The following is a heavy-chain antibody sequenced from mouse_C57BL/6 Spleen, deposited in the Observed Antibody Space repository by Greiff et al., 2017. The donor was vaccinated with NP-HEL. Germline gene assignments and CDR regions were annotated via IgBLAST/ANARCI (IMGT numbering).Heavy chain of an antibody. CDR3: ARVPSRSYDYFDY. Sequence: EVQGVESGGGLVKPGGSLKLSCAASGFTFSSYAMSWVRQTPEKRLEWVATISDGGSYTYYPDNVKGRFTISRDNAKNNLYLQMSHLKSEDTAMYYCARVPSRSYDYFDYWGQGTTLTVSS. V-gene: IGHV5-4*01. D-gene: IGHD1-1*01. CDR1: GFTFSSYA. CDR2: ISDGGSYT. J-gene: IGHJ2*01.